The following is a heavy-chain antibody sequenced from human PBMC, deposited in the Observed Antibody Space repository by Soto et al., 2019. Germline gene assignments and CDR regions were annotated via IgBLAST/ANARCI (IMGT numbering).Heavy chain of an antibody. V-gene: IGHV3-13*01. Sequence: EVQLVESGGGLVQPGGSLRLSCAASGFTFSSYDMHWVRQATGKGLEWVSAIGTAGDTYYPGSVKGRFTISRENAKNSLYLQMNSLRAGDTAVYYCARGTTVTTISHFDYWGQGTLVTVSS. D-gene: IGHD4-17*01. CDR1: GFTFSSYD. CDR3: ARGTTVTTISHFDY. CDR2: IGTAGDT. J-gene: IGHJ4*02.